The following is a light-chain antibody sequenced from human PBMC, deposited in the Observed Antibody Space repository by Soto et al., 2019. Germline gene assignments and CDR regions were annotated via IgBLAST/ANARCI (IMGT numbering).Light chain of an antibody. Sequence: QAVVTQEPSLTVSPGGTVTLTCCSGTGDVTNGRWPYWFQQRPGQVPRTLIHDTSNKHSWTPARFSGSLLGGKAALTLSGAQPEDEAAYYCLLFYDGVAVFGGGTQLTVL. V-gene: IGLV7-46*01. J-gene: IGLJ7*01. CDR2: DTS. CDR1: TGDVTNGRW. CDR3: LLFYDGVAV.